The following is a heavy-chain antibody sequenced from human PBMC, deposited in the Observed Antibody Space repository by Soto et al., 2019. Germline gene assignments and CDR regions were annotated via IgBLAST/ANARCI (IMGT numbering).Heavy chain of an antibody. CDR1: GGSISSGDYY. Sequence: PSETLSLTCTFSGGSISSGDYYWSWIRQPPGKGLEWIGYIYYSGSTYYNPSLKSRVTISVDTSKNQFSLKLSSVTAADTAVYYCAREYSGYDSPIAYWGQGTLVTVSS. V-gene: IGHV4-30-4*01. CDR3: AREYSGYDSPIAY. CDR2: IYYSGST. J-gene: IGHJ4*02. D-gene: IGHD5-12*01.